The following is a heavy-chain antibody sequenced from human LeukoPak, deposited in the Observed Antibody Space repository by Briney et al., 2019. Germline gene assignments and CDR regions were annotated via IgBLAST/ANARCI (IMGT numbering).Heavy chain of an antibody. D-gene: IGHD5-18*01. Sequence: GGSLRLSCAASGFTFSSYGMHWVRQAPGKGLEWVAVIWYDGSNKYYADSVKGRFTISRDNSKNTLYLQMNRLRAEDTAVYYCARDLDTARRGNAFDYWGQGTLVTVSS. CDR1: GFTFSSYG. V-gene: IGHV3-33*01. CDR2: IWYDGSNK. CDR3: ARDLDTARRGNAFDY. J-gene: IGHJ4*02.